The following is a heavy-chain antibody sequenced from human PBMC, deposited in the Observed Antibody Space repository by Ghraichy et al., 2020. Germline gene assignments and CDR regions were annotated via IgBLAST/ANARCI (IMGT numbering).Heavy chain of an antibody. CDR1: GGSVSSNSAT. Sequence: SETPSLTCGISGGSVSSNSATWNWIRQSPSRGLEWLGRTYYRSKWYNDYAGSVKSRLTINPEPSKNQFTLQLNSVTPEDPAVYYCTRDPITTADIFDRWGQGTLVTVSS. CDR3: TRDPITTADIFDR. J-gene: IGHJ4*02. D-gene: IGHD2-21*02. CDR2: TYYRSKWYN. V-gene: IGHV6-1*01.